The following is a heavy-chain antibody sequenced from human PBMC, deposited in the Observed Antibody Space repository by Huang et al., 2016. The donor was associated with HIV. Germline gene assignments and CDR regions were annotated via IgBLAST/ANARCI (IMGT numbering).Heavy chain of an antibody. CDR1: GFTFSIYA. J-gene: IGHJ4*02. D-gene: IGHD4-17*01. Sequence: EVQLLESGGDLVQPGGSLRLSCAASGFTFSIYAMTWVRQATGKGVDWVSTISVGDGNTYYADSVKGRFTISRDNSKNTLYLQIHSLGAEDTAIYYCAKGRTTVAKAFDYWGQGTLVTVSS. CDR3: AKGRTTVAKAFDY. CDR2: ISVGDGNT. V-gene: IGHV3-23*01.